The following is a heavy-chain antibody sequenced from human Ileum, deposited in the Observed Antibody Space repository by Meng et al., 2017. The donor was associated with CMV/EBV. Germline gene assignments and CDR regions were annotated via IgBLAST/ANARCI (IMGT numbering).Heavy chain of an antibody. CDR1: RYTFTSYY. CDR2: INPSGGST. D-gene: IGHD7-27*01. Sequence: KASRYTFTSYYMHWVRQAPGQGLEWMGIINPSGGSTSYAQKFQGRVTMTRDTSTSTVYMELSSLRSEDTAVYYCARARTGDSYYFDYWGQGTLVTVSS. V-gene: IGHV1-46*01. CDR3: ARARTGDSYYFDY. J-gene: IGHJ4*02.